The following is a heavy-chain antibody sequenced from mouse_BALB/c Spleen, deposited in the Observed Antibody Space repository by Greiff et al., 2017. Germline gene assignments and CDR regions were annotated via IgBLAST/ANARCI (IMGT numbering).Heavy chain of an antibody. Sequence: VQLQQSGAELVRSGASVKLSCTASGFNIKDYYMHWVKQRPEQGLEWIGWIDPENGDTEYAPKFQGKATMTADTSSNTAYLQLSSLTSEDTAVYYCNANDRYDEDGDAMDYWGQGTSVTVSS. V-gene: IGHV14-4*02. CDR1: GFNIKDYY. D-gene: IGHD2-14*01. J-gene: IGHJ4*01. CDR3: NANDRYDEDGDAMDY. CDR2: IDPENGDT.